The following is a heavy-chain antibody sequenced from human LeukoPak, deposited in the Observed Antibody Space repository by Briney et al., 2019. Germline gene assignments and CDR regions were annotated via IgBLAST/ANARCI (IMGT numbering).Heavy chain of an antibody. CDR1: GGSCSDYY. CDR2: IHPYGTF. Sequence: SETLSLTCAVSGGSCSDYYCSWIRQPPGKGLEWIGEIHPYGTFYYNSSLRSRLTISIDTSKTQLSLRLTSVTAADTAFYYCARGRDRSKAGDHWGQGTLVTVSS. V-gene: IGHV4-34*01. D-gene: IGHD5-24*01. J-gene: IGHJ4*02. CDR3: ARGRDRSKAGDH.